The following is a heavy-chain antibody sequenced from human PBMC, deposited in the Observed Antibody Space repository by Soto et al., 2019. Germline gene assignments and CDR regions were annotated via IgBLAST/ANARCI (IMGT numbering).Heavy chain of an antibody. D-gene: IGHD3-22*01. V-gene: IGHV3-48*02. CDR1: GFPFYSYS. CDR2: ISSSSGTI. Sequence: PGGSLRLCCAASGFPFYSYSISWVPQAPGNGLEWVSYISSSSGTIYYADSVKGRFTISRDNAKNSPYLQMNSLRDEDTAVYYCASNYYDSSGYYYDFDYWGQGTLVTVSS. J-gene: IGHJ4*02. CDR3: ASNYYDSSGYYYDFDY.